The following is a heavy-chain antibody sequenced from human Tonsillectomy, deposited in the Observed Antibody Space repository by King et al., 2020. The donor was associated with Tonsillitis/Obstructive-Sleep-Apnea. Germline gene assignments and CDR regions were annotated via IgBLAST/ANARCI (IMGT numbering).Heavy chain of an antibody. J-gene: IGHJ4*02. V-gene: IGHV1-2*02. CDR3: ARVPSIGYFDY. D-gene: IGHD1-26*01. CDR2: XXXXXXXK. CDR1: GYTXTXYY. Sequence: QLVQSGPEVRKPXASVXVSCXASGYTXTXYYMHWVXXAPGQGXEXXXXXXXXXXXKKXXQKFQXRVTMTRDTSISTAYMELSRLRSDDTAVYYCARVPSIGYFDYCSQGTLVTVSS.